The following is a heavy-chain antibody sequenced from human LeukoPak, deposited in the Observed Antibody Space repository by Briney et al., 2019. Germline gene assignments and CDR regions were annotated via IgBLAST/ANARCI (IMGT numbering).Heavy chain of an antibody. Sequence: GGSLSLSCEASGFSFSTYNMNWVRQAPGKGLEWISSITSDSRYRYYADSVRGRFTISRDNAKNSLYLQMDSLGPDDTAVYYCARDPYSGNYGNDYYYYMDVWGKGTTVTISS. J-gene: IGHJ6*03. V-gene: IGHV3-21*01. CDR1: GFSFSTYN. D-gene: IGHD1-26*01. CDR3: ARDPYSGNYGNDYYYYMDV. CDR2: ITSDSRYR.